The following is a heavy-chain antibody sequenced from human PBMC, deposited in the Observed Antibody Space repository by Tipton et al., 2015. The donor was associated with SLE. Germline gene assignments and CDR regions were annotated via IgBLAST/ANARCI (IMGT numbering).Heavy chain of an antibody. J-gene: IGHJ4*02. D-gene: IGHD4-23*01. CDR1: GGSVSSSGYS. CDR2: IYHSGTA. CDR3: ARVHDYGGYFDY. V-gene: IGHV4-39*07. Sequence: TLSLTCTVSGGSVSSSGYSWSWIRQPPGKGLEWIGSIYHSGTAYYNPSLKSRVTISVDTSKNQISLKLSSVTAADTAVYYCARVHDYGGYFDYWGQGTLVTVSS.